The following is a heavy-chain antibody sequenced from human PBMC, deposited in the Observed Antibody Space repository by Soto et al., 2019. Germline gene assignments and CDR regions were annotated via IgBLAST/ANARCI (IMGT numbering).Heavy chain of an antibody. J-gene: IGHJ1*01. CDR1: AFTVSSNY. Sequence: PGWSLRLSCSASAFTVSSNYMSWFRQAPGKGLEWVAVIYTGGRTYYAESVKGRLPISRDNAKMMLYRQRNSLRAEDTAAYYCARVSVPAEYFQHWGQGTLVTVSS. CDR2: IYTGGRT. D-gene: IGHD1-1*01. CDR3: ARVSVPAEYFQH. V-gene: IGHV3-53*01.